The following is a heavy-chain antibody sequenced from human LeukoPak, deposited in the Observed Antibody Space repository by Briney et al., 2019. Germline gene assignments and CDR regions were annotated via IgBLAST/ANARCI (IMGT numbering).Heavy chain of an antibody. CDR1: GGSISSTTYY. CDR3: ASRKLGNDY. D-gene: IGHD7-27*01. CDR2: IYYSGST. Sequence: SETLSLTCMVSGGSISSTTYYWGWIRQPPGKGLEWIANIYYSGSTYYNPSLKSRVTISADTSQNQFSLKLSSVTAADTAVYYCASRKLGNDYWGQGTLVTVSS. J-gene: IGHJ4*02. V-gene: IGHV4-39*07.